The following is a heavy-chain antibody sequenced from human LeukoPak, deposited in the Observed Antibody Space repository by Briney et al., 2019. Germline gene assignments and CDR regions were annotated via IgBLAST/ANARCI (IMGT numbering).Heavy chain of an antibody. CDR1: GGSFSGYY. J-gene: IGHJ5*02. V-gene: IGHV4-34*01. D-gene: IGHD6-19*01. Sequence: SETLSLTCAVYGGSFSGYYWSWIRQPPGKGLEWIGEINHSGSTNYNPSLKSRVTISVDTSKNQFSLKLSSVTAADTAVYYCARDQSAVAGKGNNWFDPWGQGTLVTVSS. CDR3: ARDQSAVAGKGNNWFDP. CDR2: INHSGST.